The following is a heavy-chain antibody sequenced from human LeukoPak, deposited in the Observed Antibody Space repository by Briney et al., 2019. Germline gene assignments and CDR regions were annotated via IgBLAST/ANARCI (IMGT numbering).Heavy chain of an antibody. V-gene: IGHV1-2*02. D-gene: IGHD3-16*02. Sequence: ASVKVSCKASGYTFTGYYMHWVRQAPGQGLEWTGWINPNSGGTNYAQKFQGRVTMTRDTSISTAYMELSRLRSDDTAVYYCARANDYVWGSYRYYYYYYMDVWGKGTTVTVSS. CDR1: GYTFTGYY. J-gene: IGHJ6*03. CDR2: INPNSGGT. CDR3: ARANDYVWGSYRYYYYYYMDV.